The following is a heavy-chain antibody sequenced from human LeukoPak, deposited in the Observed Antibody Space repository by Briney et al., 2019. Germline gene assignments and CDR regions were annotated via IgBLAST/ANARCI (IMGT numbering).Heavy chain of an antibody. CDR2: IGTAGDT. CDR3: AKARSNWGSPSFDY. D-gene: IGHD7-27*01. J-gene: IGHJ4*02. Sequence: GRSLRLSCAASGFTFSRYDMHWVRQVTGKGLEWVSVIGTAGDTYYPGSVKGRFTISRENGKNSLYLQMNSLRAEDTAAYYCAKARSNWGSPSFDYWGQGTLVTVSS. V-gene: IGHV3-13*01. CDR1: GFTFSRYD.